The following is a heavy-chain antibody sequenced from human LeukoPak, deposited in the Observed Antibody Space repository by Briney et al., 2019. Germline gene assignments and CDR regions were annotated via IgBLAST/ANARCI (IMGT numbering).Heavy chain of an antibody. Sequence: SETLSLTCGGSGYSISSGYYGGGIRQPPGEGGEWIGSILHCWTTTFNPSLDSPVTISVDTSNNQVSLKVNSVTASDTAVYYCARHPGYSSAWGGDWFDPWGQGTLVIVSS. D-gene: IGHD6-19*01. V-gene: IGHV4-38-2*01. CDR2: ILHCWTT. J-gene: IGHJ5*02. CDR1: GYSISSGYY. CDR3: ARHPGYSSAWGGDWFDP.